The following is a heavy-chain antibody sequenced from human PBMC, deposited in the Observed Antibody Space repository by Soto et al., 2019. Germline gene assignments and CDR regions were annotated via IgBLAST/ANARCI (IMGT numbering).Heavy chain of an antibody. CDR1: GFTFSNYA. J-gene: IGHJ3*02. D-gene: IGHD6-19*01. CDR3: AREGSSSAFDPLEHTAFDI. CDR2: IIGNGRGT. V-gene: IGHV3-23*01. Sequence: QPGGSLRLSCAASGFTFSNYAMSWVRQAPGKGLEWVSVIIGNGRGTYYADSVKGRFTISRDNSKNTLYLQMNSLRAEDTAVYYCAREGSSSAFDPLEHTAFDIWGQGTMVTVSS.